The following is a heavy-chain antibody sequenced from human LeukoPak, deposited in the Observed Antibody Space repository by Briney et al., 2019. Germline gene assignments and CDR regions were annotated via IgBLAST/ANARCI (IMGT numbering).Heavy chain of an antibody. CDR3: ATYSTRNAREFQS. Sequence: PGGSLRLSCVGSGFTLTDYYMSWIRQAPGKGLEWVSYISNSGSTVWYADSVKGRFTISRDNAKNSLYLQMNSLRVEDTAVYYCATYSTRNAREFQSWGQGTLVTVSS. CDR1: GFTLTDYY. CDR2: ISNSGSTV. J-gene: IGHJ1*01. D-gene: IGHD4-11*01. V-gene: IGHV3-11*04.